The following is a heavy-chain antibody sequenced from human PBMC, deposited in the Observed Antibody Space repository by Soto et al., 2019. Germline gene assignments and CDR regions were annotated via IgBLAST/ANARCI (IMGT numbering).Heavy chain of an antibody. D-gene: IGHD4-17*01. V-gene: IGHV3-23*01. Sequence: LRLSCAASGFTFSDYAMSWVRQAPGKGLEWVSVMSGSGGSTYYADSVKGRFTISRDNSKNTQYLQMNSLRAEDTAVYYCARVYGDYTGSSYTEMDALGLETTLTISS. J-gene: IGHJ6*02. CDR3: ARVYGDYTGSSYTEMDA. CDR2: MSGSGGST. CDR1: GFTFSDYA.